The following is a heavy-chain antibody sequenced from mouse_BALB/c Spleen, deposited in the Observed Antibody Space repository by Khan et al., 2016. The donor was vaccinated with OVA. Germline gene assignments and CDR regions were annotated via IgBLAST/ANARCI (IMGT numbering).Heavy chain of an antibody. J-gene: IGHJ3*01. CDR2: IWGDGST. V-gene: IGHV2-6-7*01. CDR3: ARELRLGGFAY. Sequence: QVQLKESGPGLVAPSQNLSITCTVPGFSLTADGVNWVRQSPGKGLEWRGMIWGDGSTDYNSALKSRLSISKDNSQSQVFLKMNSLQTDDTARYYCARELRLGGFAYWGQGTLVTVSA. D-gene: IGHD1-2*01. CDR1: GFSLTADG.